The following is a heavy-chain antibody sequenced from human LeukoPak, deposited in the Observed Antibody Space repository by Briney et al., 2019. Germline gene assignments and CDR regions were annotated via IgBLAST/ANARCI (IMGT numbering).Heavy chain of an antibody. J-gene: IGHJ4*02. CDR1: GGSISSSSYY. V-gene: IGHV4-39*01. CDR2: IYYSGST. CDR3: ARHLAAPSVVVPAAMVY. D-gene: IGHD2-2*01. Sequence: SETLSLTCTVSGGSISSSSYYWGWIRQPPGKGLEWIGSIYYSGSTYYNPSLKSRVTISVDTSKNQFSLKLSSVTAADTAVYYCARHLAAPSVVVPAAMVYWGQGTLVTVSS.